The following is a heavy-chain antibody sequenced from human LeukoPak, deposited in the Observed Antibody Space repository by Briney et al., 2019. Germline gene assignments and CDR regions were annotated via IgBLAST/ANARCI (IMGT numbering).Heavy chain of an antibody. CDR1: GFTFSSYG. J-gene: IGHJ4*02. CDR3: AKDGGVATITHFDY. V-gene: IGHV3-30*02. CDR2: IRYDGRSK. Sequence: PGGSLRLSCAVSGFTFSSYGIHWVRQAPGKGLEWVAFIRYDGRSKFYADSVKGRFTISKDNSKNTLYLQMNSLRAEDTAVYYCAKDGGVATITHFDYWGQGTLVTVSS. D-gene: IGHD5-12*01.